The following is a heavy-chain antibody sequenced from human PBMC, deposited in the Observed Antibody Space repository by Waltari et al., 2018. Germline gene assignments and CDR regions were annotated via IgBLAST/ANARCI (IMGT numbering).Heavy chain of an antibody. CDR3: ARDLAIFGVVIMGYNWFDP. CDR1: GFTFSSYA. V-gene: IGHV4-38-2*02. D-gene: IGHD3-3*01. Sequence: VQLVESGGGLVQPGGSLRLSCAASGFTFSSYAMSWVRQAPGKGLEWIGSIYYSGSTYYNPSLKRRGTISVDTSKNQFSLKLSSVTAADTAVYYCARDLAIFGVVIMGYNWFDPWGQGTLVTVSS. CDR2: IYYSGST. J-gene: IGHJ5*02.